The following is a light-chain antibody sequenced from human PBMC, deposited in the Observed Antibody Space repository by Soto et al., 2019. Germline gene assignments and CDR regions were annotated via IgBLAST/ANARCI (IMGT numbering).Light chain of an antibody. V-gene: IGKV1-39*01. J-gene: IGKJ4*01. CDR2: PPS. CDR1: QRINTY. Sequence: DIQLTQSPSSLSASVGDRVTITCRASQRINTYMNWYQHKPGKAPNLLIFPPSTLQSGVPSRFSGSGSGTDLTITISSLQPEDFETYYCQQSYRIPLTFGGGTKVDIK. CDR3: QQSYRIPLT.